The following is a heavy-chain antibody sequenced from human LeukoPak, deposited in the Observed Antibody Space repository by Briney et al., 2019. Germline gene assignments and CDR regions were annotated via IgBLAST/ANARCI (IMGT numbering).Heavy chain of an antibody. Sequence: SVKVSCKASGGTSNSHAISWVRQAPGQGLEWMGRIIPNLGATNRAQNFQDRVTLTADKSTNTAYMELTSLTSDDTAVYYCATTNDGGGYQWGDFFDLWGQGTLVTVSS. D-gene: IGHD3-22*01. V-gene: IGHV1-69*04. J-gene: IGHJ4*02. CDR1: GGTSNSHA. CDR3: ATTNDGGGYQWGDFFDL. CDR2: IIPNLGAT.